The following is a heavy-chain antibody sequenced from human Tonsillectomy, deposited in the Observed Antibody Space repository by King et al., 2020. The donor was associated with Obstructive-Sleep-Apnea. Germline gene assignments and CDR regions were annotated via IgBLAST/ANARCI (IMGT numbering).Heavy chain of an antibody. CDR2: ISPDNSDI. V-gene: IGHV5-51*01. Sequence: QLVQSGAEVKKPGESLTISCQGSGFSFINYWIGWVRQMPGKGLEWMGIISPDNSDIRYNPSFRGQVTISADKSTTTAYLQWSSLKASDTAMYYCATTPYSSGWAWYFDLWGRGTLVTVYS. CDR3: ATTPYSSGWAWYFDL. CDR1: GFSFINYW. D-gene: IGHD6-19*01. J-gene: IGHJ2*01.